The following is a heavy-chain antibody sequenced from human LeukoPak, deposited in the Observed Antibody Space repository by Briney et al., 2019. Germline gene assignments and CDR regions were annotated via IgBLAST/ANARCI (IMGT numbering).Heavy chain of an antibody. CDR3: ARGGYCSGGSCYSEPYYFDY. Sequence: KASETLSLTCTVSGGSISSYYWSWIRQPAGKGLEWIGRIYTSGSTNYNPSLKSRVTMSVDTPKNQFSLKLSSVTAADTAVYYCARGGYCSGGSCYSEPYYFDYWGQGTLVTVSS. D-gene: IGHD2-15*01. CDR2: IYTSGST. V-gene: IGHV4-4*07. J-gene: IGHJ4*02. CDR1: GGSISSYY.